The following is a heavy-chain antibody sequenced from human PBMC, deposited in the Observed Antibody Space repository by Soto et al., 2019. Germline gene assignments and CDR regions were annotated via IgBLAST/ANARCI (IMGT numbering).Heavy chain of an antibody. CDR2: IYYSGST. D-gene: IGHD6-25*01. Sequence: AETLSLTCIVSFCSISSYYWSWIRHPPGKGLECIGYIYYSGSTNYNPSLKIRVTISVDTSKNQCSLKLSSVTAADTAVYYCARALFGYPNYFDYWGQGTLVTVSS. CDR1: FCSISSYY. CDR3: ARALFGYPNYFDY. J-gene: IGHJ4*02. V-gene: IGHV4-59*01.